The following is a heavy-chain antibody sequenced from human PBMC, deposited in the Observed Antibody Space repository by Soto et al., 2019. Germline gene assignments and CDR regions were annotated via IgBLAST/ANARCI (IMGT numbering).Heavy chain of an antibody. CDR1: VSNFSRYS. D-gene: IGHD6-6*01. V-gene: IGHV3-48*02. J-gene: IGHJ6*02. CDR3: ARPEYSSSSYGMDV. Sequence: GRSLRLSCAAAVSNFSRYSMNWVRQAPGKGLEWVSYISSSSSTIYYADSVKGRFTISRDNAKNSLYLQMNSLRDEDTAVYYCARPEYSSSSYGMDVWGQGTTVTVSS. CDR2: ISSSSSTI.